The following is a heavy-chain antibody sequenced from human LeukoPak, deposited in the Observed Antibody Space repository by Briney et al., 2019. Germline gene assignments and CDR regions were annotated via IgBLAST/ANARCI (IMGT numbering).Heavy chain of an antibody. J-gene: IGHJ4*02. Sequence: SETLSLTCTVSGGSISSHYWSWLRQPPGKGLEWIGYIYYSGSTNYNPSLKSRVAISVDTSKNQFSLKLSSVTAADTAVYYCARRPGYCSGGSCSKLFDYWGQGTLVTVSS. CDR1: GGSISSHY. CDR3: ARRPGYCSGGSCSKLFDY. D-gene: IGHD2-15*01. V-gene: IGHV4-59*11. CDR2: IYYSGST.